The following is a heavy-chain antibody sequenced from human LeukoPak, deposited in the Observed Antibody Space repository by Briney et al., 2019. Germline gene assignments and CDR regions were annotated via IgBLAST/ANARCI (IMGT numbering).Heavy chain of an antibody. CDR3: ARLRYFDWLWCFDS. D-gene: IGHD3-9*01. J-gene: IGHJ4*02. Sequence: GASVKVSCKASGYTFTSYGISWVRQAPGQGLEWMGWISAYNGNTNYAQKLQGRVTMTTDTSTSTAYMELRSLRSDDTAVYYCARLRYFDWLWCFDSWGQGTLVTVSS. CDR1: GYTFTSYG. CDR2: ISAYNGNT. V-gene: IGHV1-18*01.